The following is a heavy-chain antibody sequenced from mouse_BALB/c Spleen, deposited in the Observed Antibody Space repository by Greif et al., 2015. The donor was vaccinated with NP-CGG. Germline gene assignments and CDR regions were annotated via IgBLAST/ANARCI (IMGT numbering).Heavy chain of an antibody. Sequence: VQLQQSGPGLVAPSQSLSITCTVSGFSLTSYGVHWVRQPPGKGLEWLGVIWAGGSTNYNSALMSRLSISKDNSKSQVFLKMNSLQTDDTAMYYCARDRVPPYYYAMDYWGQGTSVTVSS. CDR3: ARDRVPPYYYAMDY. V-gene: IGHV2-9*02. CDR2: IWAGGST. D-gene: IGHD3-1*01. J-gene: IGHJ4*01. CDR1: GFSLTSYG.